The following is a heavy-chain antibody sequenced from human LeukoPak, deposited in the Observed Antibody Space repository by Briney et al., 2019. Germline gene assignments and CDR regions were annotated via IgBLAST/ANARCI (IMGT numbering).Heavy chain of an antibody. CDR2: IYWNSGSI. Sequence: GGSLRLSCARPGFTLDDYAMHWVRPAPGKGLEWVSGIYWNSGSIRYAASVKGRFAISRDNAKNSLYLQMNSLRAEDMALYYCAKTSTSYCAGDCRPGYFDLWGRGTLVTVS. CDR3: AKTSTSYCAGDCRPGYFDL. D-gene: IGHD2-21*02. V-gene: IGHV3-9*03. CDR1: GFTLDDYA. J-gene: IGHJ2*01.